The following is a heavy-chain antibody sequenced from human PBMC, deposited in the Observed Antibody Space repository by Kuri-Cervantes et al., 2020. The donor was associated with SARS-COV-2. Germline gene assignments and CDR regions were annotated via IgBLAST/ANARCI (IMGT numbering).Heavy chain of an antibody. D-gene: IGHD2-2*01. CDR2: MNPNSGNT. V-gene: IGHV1-8*01. J-gene: IGHJ6*02. Sequence: ASVKVSCKASGGTFSTAIISWVRQGPGQGLEWMGWMNPNSGNTGYAQKFQGRVTMTRNTSISTAYMELSSLRSDDTAVYYCARDRVVPAGYYYGMDVWGQGTTVTVSS. CDR1: GGTFSTAI. CDR3: ARDRVVPAGYYYGMDV.